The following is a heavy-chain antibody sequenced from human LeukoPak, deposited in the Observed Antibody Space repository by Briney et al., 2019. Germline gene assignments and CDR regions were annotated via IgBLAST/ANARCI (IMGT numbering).Heavy chain of an antibody. CDR1: GFTFSGYA. CDR2: ISGSGGSE. Sequence: PWGSLSLSCAASGFTFSGYAMSWVRQAPGKGLEWVSAISGSGGSEYYADSVKGRFTISRDNSKNTLYLQMNSLIAEDTAVYYCATGGSFLDWKYYFDYWGQGTLVTVSS. CDR3: ATGGSFLDWKYYFDY. J-gene: IGHJ4*02. V-gene: IGHV3-23*01. D-gene: IGHD3-9*01.